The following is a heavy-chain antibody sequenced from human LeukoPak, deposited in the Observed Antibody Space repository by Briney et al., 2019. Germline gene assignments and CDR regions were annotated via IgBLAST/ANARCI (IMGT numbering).Heavy chain of an antibody. CDR3: ARDTTIFGVATYNWFDP. D-gene: IGHD3-3*01. CDR1: GYTFTSYY. J-gene: IGHJ5*02. V-gene: IGHV1-46*01. Sequence: ASVKVSCKASGYTFTSYYMHWVRQAPGQGLEWMGIINPSGGSTSYAQKFQGRVTMTRDMSTSTVYMELSGLRSEDTAVYYCARDTTIFGVATYNWFDPWGQGTLVTVSS. CDR2: INPSGGST.